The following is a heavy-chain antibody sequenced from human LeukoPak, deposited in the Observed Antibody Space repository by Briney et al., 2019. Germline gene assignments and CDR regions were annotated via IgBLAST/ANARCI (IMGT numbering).Heavy chain of an antibody. CDR2: IHTSGST. D-gene: IGHD3-22*01. Sequence: SETLSLTCTFSGGSITSYYWSWIRQPAGKGLEWIGRIHTSGSTNYNPSLKSRVTMSVDTSKNQFSLKLSSVTAADTAVYYCARDQYYYDSSGYYRFDYWGQGTLVTVSS. V-gene: IGHV4-4*07. J-gene: IGHJ4*02. CDR3: ARDQYYYDSSGYYRFDY. CDR1: GGSITSYY.